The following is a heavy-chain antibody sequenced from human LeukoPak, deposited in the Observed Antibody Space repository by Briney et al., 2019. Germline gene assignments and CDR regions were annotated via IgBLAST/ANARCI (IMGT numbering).Heavy chain of an antibody. Sequence: GGSLRLSCAASGFTFSNYAMNWVRQAPGRGLEWASAISGSGGSTYYADSVKGRFTISRDNSKNTLYLQMNSLRAEDTAVYYCAKDLAGSGSYSFDYWGQGTLVTVSS. CDR1: GFTFSNYA. D-gene: IGHD1-26*01. J-gene: IGHJ4*02. CDR2: ISGSGGST. V-gene: IGHV3-23*01. CDR3: AKDLAGSGSYSFDY.